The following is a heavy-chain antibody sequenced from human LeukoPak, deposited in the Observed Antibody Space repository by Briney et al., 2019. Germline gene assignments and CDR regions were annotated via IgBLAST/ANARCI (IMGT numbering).Heavy chain of an antibody. D-gene: IGHD1-14*01. CDR1: VGSIRSYY. V-gene: IGHV4-59*12. Sequence: SETLSLTCTVSVGSIRSYYWSWIRQPPGKGLEWIGYIYYSGSTNYNPSLKSRLTISVDMSKNQFSLMLRSVTAADTAFYYCARDNRQRGLDSWGQGTLVTVSS. CDR2: IYYSGST. J-gene: IGHJ4*02. CDR3: ARDNRQRGLDS.